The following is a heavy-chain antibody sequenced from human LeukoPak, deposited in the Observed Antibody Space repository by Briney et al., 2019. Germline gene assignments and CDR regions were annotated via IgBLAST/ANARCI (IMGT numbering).Heavy chain of an antibody. CDR3: AKDGYGSGHFDY. D-gene: IGHD3-10*01. CDR2: ISYDGSNK. J-gene: IGHJ4*02. Sequence: GRSLRLSCGASGFTFSSYGMHWVRQAPGKGLEWVAVISYDGSNKYYADSVKGRFTISRDNSKNTLYLQMNSLRAEDTAVYYCAKDGYGSGHFDYWGQGTLVTVPS. V-gene: IGHV3-30*18. CDR1: GFTFSSYG.